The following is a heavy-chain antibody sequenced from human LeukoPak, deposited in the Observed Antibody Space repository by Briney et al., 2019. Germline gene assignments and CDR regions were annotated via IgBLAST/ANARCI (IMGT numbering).Heavy chain of an antibody. Sequence: QPGGSLRLSCAASGFTFSSYAMSWVRQAPGKGLEWVSDISGSGGSTYYADSVKGRFTISRDNAKNSLYLQMNSLRAEDTAVYYCARDPDYLYYFDYWGQGTLVTVSS. CDR2: ISGSGGST. CDR1: GFTFSSYA. V-gene: IGHV3-23*01. J-gene: IGHJ4*02. D-gene: IGHD2/OR15-2a*01. CDR3: ARDPDYLYYFDY.